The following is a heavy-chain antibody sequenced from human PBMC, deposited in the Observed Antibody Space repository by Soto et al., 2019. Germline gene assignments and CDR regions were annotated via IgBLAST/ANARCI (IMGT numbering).Heavy chain of an antibody. V-gene: IGHV3-15*01. Sequence: GGSLRLSCAASGFTFSNAWMNWVRQAPGKGLEWVGRIKSTPDAGTSDYAAPVKGRFTISRDDSNATLYLKMHSLKIEDTAVYYCTTSRRRASFGRPYYFDYWGQGTLVTVSS. CDR2: IKSTPDAGTS. CDR1: GFTFSNAW. CDR3: TTSRRRASFGRPYYFDY. D-gene: IGHD5-18*01. J-gene: IGHJ4*02.